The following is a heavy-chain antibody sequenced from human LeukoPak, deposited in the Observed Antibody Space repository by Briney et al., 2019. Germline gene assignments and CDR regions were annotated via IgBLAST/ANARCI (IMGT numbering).Heavy chain of an antibody. J-gene: IGHJ5*02. CDR3: ARDRPGGIGVVIPFDP. V-gene: IGHV1-18*01. CDR1: GYTFTSYG. CDR2: ISAYNGNT. D-gene: IGHD3-3*01. Sequence: ASVKVSCKASGYTFTSYGISWVRQAPGQGLEWMGWISAYNGNTNYAQKLQGRVTMTTDISTSTAYMELRSLRSDDTAVYYCARDRPGGIGVVIPFDPWGKGTLVTVSS.